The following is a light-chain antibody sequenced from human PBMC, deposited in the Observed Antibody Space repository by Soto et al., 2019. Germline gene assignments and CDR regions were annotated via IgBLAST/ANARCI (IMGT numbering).Light chain of an antibody. Sequence: EIVMTQSPATLSVSPGERATLSCRASQSVSSNLAWYQQKPGQAXRLLIYGASTRATGIPARFSGSVSGTEFTLTISSLQSEDFAVYYGQQYNNWPPWTFGQGTKVDIK. CDR2: GAS. J-gene: IGKJ1*01. CDR3: QQYNNWPPWT. V-gene: IGKV3-15*01. CDR1: QSVSSN.